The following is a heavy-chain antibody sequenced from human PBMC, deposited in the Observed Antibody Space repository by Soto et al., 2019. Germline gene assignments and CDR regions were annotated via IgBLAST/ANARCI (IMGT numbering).Heavy chain of an antibody. CDR2: IYHSGST. D-gene: IGHD6-19*01. V-gene: IGHV4-30-2*01. CDR1: GGSISSGGYS. Sequence: PSETLSLTCAVSGGSISSGGYSWSWIRQPPGKGLEWIGYIYHSGSTNYNPSLKSRVTISVDTSKNQFSLKLSSVTAADTAVYYCASGLYSSGVDYWGQGTLVTVSS. J-gene: IGHJ4*02. CDR3: ASGLYSSGVDY.